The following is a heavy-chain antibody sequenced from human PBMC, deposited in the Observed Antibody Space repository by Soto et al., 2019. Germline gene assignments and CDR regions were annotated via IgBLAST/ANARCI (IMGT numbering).Heavy chain of an antibody. V-gene: IGHV1-18*04. D-gene: IGHD3-22*01. CDR2: ISAYNGNT. CDR3: ARDLEDYYYDSSGYFGY. Sequence: GASVKVSCKASGYTFTSYGISWVRQAPGQGLEWMGWISAYNGNTNYAQKLQGRVTMTTDTSTSTAYMELRSLRSDDTAVYYCARDLEDYYYDSSGYFGYWGQGTLVTV. CDR1: GYTFTSYG. J-gene: IGHJ4*02.